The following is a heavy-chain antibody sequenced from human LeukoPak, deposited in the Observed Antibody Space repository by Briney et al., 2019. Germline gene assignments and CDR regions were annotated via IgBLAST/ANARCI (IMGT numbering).Heavy chain of an antibody. D-gene: IGHD2-15*01. CDR1: GFTFSSYW. CDR3: ARGPRYCSGGSCSCFY. J-gene: IGHJ4*02. V-gene: IGHV3-74*01. CDR2: INSDGCST. Sequence: GGSLRLSCAASGFTFSSYWMHWVRQAPGKGLVWVSRINSDGCSTSYADSVKGRFTISIDNAKNTLYLQMNSLRAEDTAVYYCARGPRYCSGGSCSCFYWGQGTLVTVSS.